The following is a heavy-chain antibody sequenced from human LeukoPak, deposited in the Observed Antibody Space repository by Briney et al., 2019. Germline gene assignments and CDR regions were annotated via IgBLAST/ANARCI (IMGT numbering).Heavy chain of an antibody. CDR3: ARQFYADLDYYYYYMDV. V-gene: IGHV4-39*01. J-gene: IGHJ6*03. Sequence: SETLSLTCTVSGGSISSSSYYWGWIRQPPGKGLEWIGSIYYSGSTYYNPSLKSRGTIPVDTSKNQFSLKLSSMTAADTAVYYCARQFYADLDYYYYYMDVWGKGTTVTVSS. CDR1: GGSISSSSYY. D-gene: IGHD5/OR15-5a*01. CDR2: IYYSGST.